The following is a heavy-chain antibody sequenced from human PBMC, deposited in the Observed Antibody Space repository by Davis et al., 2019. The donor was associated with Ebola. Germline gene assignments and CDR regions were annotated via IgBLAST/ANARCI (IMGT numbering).Heavy chain of an antibody. CDR1: GFTFSNYA. D-gene: IGHD6-13*01. CDR3: SSWVSSHFDF. CDR2: IHGSGTGT. V-gene: IGHV3-23*01. Sequence: GESLKISCAVSGFTFSNYAMTWVRQAPGKGLEWVSAIHGSGTGTFYAASVKGRFTISRDNYKNTLFLQMDSLRPEDTAMYYCSSWVSSHFDFWGRGTLVTVSS. J-gene: IGHJ4*02.